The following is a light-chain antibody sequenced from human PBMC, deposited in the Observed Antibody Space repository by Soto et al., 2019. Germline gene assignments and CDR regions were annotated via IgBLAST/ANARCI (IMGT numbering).Light chain of an antibody. J-gene: IGLJ3*02. Sequence: QSAVTQEPSFSVSPGGTVTLTCGLSSGPVFTSSYPNWYQQTPGQAPRTLIFNTNTRSSGVPDRFSGSILGDKAALTITGAQADDDSYYYCLLYLGGGIWVFGGGTKLTVL. V-gene: IGLV8-61*01. CDR2: NTN. CDR1: SGPVFTSSY. CDR3: LLYLGGGIWV.